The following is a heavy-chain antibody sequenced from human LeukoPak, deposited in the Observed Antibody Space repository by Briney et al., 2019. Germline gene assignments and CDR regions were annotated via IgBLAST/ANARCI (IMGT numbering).Heavy chain of an antibody. V-gene: IGHV3-48*01. Sequence: GGSLRLSCAASGFTFSSYSMSWVRQAPGKGLEWVSYISSSSSTIYYADSVKGRFTISRDNAKNSLYLQMNSLRAEDTAVYYCARDRSRYTYASPYSAYWGQGTLVTVSS. CDR1: GFTFSSYS. J-gene: IGHJ4*02. CDR3: ARDRSRYTYASPYSAY. CDR2: ISSSSSTI. D-gene: IGHD5-18*01.